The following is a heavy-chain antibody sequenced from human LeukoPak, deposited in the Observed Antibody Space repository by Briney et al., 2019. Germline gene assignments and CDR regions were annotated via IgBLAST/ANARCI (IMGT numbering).Heavy chain of an antibody. J-gene: IGHJ4*02. Sequence: ASVKVSCKASGYTFTSYGISWVRQAPGQGLEWMGWISAYNGNTNYAQKLQGRVTMTTDTSTSTAYMELRSLRSDDPAVYFCARDPIEYSYGYYFDYWGQGTLVTVSS. CDR1: GYTFTSYG. CDR2: ISAYNGNT. D-gene: IGHD5-18*01. CDR3: ARDPIEYSYGYYFDY. V-gene: IGHV1-18*01.